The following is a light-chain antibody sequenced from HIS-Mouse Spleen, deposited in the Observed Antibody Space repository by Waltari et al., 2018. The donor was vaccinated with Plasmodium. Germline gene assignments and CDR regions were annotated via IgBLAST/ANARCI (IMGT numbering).Light chain of an antibody. Sequence: SYELTQPHSVSVSPGQTARITCSGDALPKKYPYWYQQKPGQAPVLVIYEDSKRPSGIPERFSGSSSGTMATLTISRAQVEDEADYYCYSTDSSGNHRVFGGGTKLTVL. CDR2: EDS. J-gene: IGLJ3*02. V-gene: IGLV3-10*01. CDR1: ALPKKY. CDR3: YSTDSSGNHRV.